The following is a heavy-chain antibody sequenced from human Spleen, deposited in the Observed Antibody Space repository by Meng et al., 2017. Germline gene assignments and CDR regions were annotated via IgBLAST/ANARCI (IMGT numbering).Heavy chain of an antibody. Sequence: GESLKISCTTSGFTFGDFAMTWVRQAPGKGLEWIGFTRSKPYGGTAEIAASVEGRFTISRDDSKSIVYLQMNSVKSEDTAMYYCTRILEVGRYKYDSSGYWDFDSWGQGTLVTVSS. J-gene: IGHJ4*02. CDR2: TRSKPYGGTA. CDR3: TRILEVGRYKYDSSGYWDFDS. CDR1: GFTFGDFA. D-gene: IGHD3-22*01. V-gene: IGHV3-49*04.